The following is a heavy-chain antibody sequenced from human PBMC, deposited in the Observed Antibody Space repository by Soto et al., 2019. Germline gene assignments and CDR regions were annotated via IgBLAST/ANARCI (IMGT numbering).Heavy chain of an antibody. CDR3: ARALPYSSSGDS. CDR1: GYTFTTYG. CDR2: ISASNGNI. D-gene: IGHD6-13*01. J-gene: IGHJ4*02. Sequence: QAQLVQSGAEVKKPGASVRVSCKASGYTFTTYGISWVRQAPGQGLEWMGWISASNGNIYYGQKFQGRVTMTTDSFTSTAYMELSSLTSDDTAVYYCARALPYSSSGDSWGRGTLVTVSS. V-gene: IGHV1-18*01.